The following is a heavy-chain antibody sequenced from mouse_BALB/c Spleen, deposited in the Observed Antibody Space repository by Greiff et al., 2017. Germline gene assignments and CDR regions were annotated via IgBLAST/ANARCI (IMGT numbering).Heavy chain of an antibody. CDR3: AREGYYGSFDY. CDR1: GYTFTSYT. J-gene: IGHJ2*01. D-gene: IGHD1-1*01. Sequence: VKLMESGAELARPGASVKMSCKASGYTFTSYTMHWVKQRPGQGLEWIGYINPSSGYTNYNQKFKDKATLTADKSSSTAYMQLSSLTSEDSAVYYCAREGYYGSFDYWGQGTTLTVSS. V-gene: IGHV1-4*01. CDR2: INPSSGYT.